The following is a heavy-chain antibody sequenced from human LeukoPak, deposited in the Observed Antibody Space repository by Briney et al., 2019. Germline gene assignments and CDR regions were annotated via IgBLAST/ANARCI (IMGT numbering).Heavy chain of an antibody. J-gene: IGHJ4*02. V-gene: IGHV4-39*01. D-gene: IGHD4-17*01. CDR3: ARWATVTTFDY. Sequence: SETLSLTCTVSGGSISSSRYYWGWIRQPPGKGLEWIGSIYYSGSTYYNPSLKSRVTISVDTSKNQFSLKLSSVTAADTAVYYCARWATVTTFDYWGQGTLVTVSS. CDR2: IYYSGST. CDR1: GGSISSSRYY.